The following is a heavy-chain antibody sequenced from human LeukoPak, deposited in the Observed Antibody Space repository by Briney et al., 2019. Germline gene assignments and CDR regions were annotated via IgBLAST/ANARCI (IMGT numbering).Heavy chain of an antibody. D-gene: IGHD6-19*01. V-gene: IGHV6-1*01. CDR3: ARGPRLVDYYYIDV. CDR1: EYSVSSNSAA. J-gene: IGHJ6*03. Sequence: SQTLSLTCTISEYSVSSNSAAWNWIRQSPSRGLEWLGRTYYRSKWYYDYAVSVKSRITINPDTSKNQFSLQLNSVTPEDTAVYYCARGPRLVDYYYIDVWGKGTTVTVSS. CDR2: TYYRSKWYY.